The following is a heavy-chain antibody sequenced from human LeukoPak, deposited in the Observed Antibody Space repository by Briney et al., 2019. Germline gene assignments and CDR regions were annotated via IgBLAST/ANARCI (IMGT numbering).Heavy chain of an antibody. J-gene: IGHJ3*02. CDR2: TYYRSKWYN. V-gene: IGHV6-1*01. CDR1: GDSVSSNSAA. CDR3: ARDLVFYDILTGYQTFFSDAFDI. D-gene: IGHD3-9*01. Sequence: SQTLSLTCAISGDSVSSNSAAWNWIRQSPSRGLEWLGRTYYRSKWYNDYAVSVKGRITINPDTSKNQFSLQLNSVTPEDTAVYYCARDLVFYDILTGYQTFFSDAFDIWGQGTMVTVSS.